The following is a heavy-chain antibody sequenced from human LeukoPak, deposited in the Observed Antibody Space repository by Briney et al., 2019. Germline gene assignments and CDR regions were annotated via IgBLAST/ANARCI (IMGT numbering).Heavy chain of an antibody. J-gene: IGHJ4*02. CDR2: LCADNDNT. CDR3: ARGRSGSCYSDFDS. CDR1: GFTFSSYA. Sequence: GGSLRLSCAASGFTFSSYAMVWVRQAPGKGLEWISSLCADNDNTYYADSVKGRFAISRDNSKNTLYLQMNSLGAEDTAVYACARGRSGSCYSDFDSWGQGTLVTVSS. V-gene: IGHV3-23*01. D-gene: IGHD2-15*01.